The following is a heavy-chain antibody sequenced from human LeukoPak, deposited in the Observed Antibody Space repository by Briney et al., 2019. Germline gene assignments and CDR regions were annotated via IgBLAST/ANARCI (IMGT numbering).Heavy chain of an antibody. CDR2: ISWNSGSI. CDR3: VKDLVAASENVRGWYPMDY. Sequence: GGSLRLSCAASGFTFDDYAMHWVRQAPGKGLEWVSGISWNSGSIDYADSVKGRFTISRDNAKNSLYLQMNSLRAEDTALYYCVKDLVAASENVRGWYPMDYWGQGTLVTVSS. V-gene: IGHV3-9*01. D-gene: IGHD6-19*01. J-gene: IGHJ4*02. CDR1: GFTFDDYA.